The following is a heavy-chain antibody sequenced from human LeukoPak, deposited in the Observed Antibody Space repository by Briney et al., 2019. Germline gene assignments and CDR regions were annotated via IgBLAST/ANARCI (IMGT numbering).Heavy chain of an antibody. Sequence: ASVKVSCKASGGTFSSYAISWVRQAPGQGLEWMGRIIPILGIANYAQKFQGRVTITADKSTSTAYMELSSLRSEDTAVYYCATPTANYYDSSGYDYWGQGTLVTVPS. V-gene: IGHV1-69*04. D-gene: IGHD3-22*01. CDR2: IIPILGIA. CDR3: ATPTANYYDSSGYDY. CDR1: GGTFSSYA. J-gene: IGHJ4*02.